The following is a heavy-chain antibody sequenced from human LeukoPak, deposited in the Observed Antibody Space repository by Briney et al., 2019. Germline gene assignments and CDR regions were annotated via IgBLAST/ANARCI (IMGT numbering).Heavy chain of an antibody. V-gene: IGHV3-74*01. J-gene: IGHJ4*02. CDR1: GFTFSSYW. CDR3: ARDGSPPYYYDSWELDY. D-gene: IGHD3-22*01. CDR2: INSDGSST. Sequence: GGSLRLSCAASGFTFSSYWMHWVRQAPGKGLVWVSRINSDGSSTSYADSVKGRFTISRDNAKNTLYLQMNSLRAEDTAVYYCARDGSPPYYYDSWELDYWGQGTLVTVSS.